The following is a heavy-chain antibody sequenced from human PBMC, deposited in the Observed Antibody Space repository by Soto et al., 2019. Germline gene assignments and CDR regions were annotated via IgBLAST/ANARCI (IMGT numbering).Heavy chain of an antibody. J-gene: IGHJ4*02. CDR3: ATKLGPVHGPKGPFDS. V-gene: IGHV3-23*01. CDR1: AFTFNTYV. CDR2: ISGNSANT. D-gene: IGHD3-16*01. Sequence: GGSLRLSCAASAFTFNTYVMSWVRQAQGKGLEWVSEISGNSANTYYADSVKGRFTISRDNSKNTLYLQMNSLRADDTAVYYCATKLGPVHGPKGPFDSWGQGPMVTVSS.